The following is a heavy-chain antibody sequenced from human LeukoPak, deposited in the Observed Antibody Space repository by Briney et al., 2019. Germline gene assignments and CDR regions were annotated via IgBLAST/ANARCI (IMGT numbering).Heavy chain of an antibody. CDR2: ISWNSGSI. D-gene: IGHD3-10*01. J-gene: IGHJ4*02. V-gene: IGHV3-9*01. CDR3: AKDIRRGGDYFDY. CDR1: GFTFDDYA. Sequence: PGGSLRLSCAASGFTFDDYAMHWVRQAPGKGLEWVSGISWNSGSIGYADSVKGRFTISRDNAKNSLYLQMNSLRAEDTALYYCAKDIRRGGDYFDYWGQGTLVTVSS.